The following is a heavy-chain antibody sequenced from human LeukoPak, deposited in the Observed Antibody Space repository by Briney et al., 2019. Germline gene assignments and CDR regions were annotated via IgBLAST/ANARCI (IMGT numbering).Heavy chain of an antibody. J-gene: IGHJ4*02. CDR3: ARYRGSYGPFDY. V-gene: IGHV4-34*01. CDR2: INHSGST. D-gene: IGHD1-26*01. Sequence: SETLSLTCAVYGGSFSGYYWSWIRQPPGKGLEWIGEINHSGSTNYNPSLKSRVTISVDTSKNQFSLKLSSVTAADTAVYYCARYRGSYGPFDYWGQGTLVTVSS. CDR1: GGSFSGYY.